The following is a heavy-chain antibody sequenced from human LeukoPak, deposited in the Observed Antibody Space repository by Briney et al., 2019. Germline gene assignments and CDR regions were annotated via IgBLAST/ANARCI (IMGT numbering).Heavy chain of an antibody. CDR3: ARSTVTTLVDY. J-gene: IGHJ4*02. D-gene: IGHD4-17*01. CDR2: ISSSGSTI. Sequence: GGSLRLSCAASGFTLCDYYMSWLRQAPGKGLGWVSYISSSGSTIYYADSVKGRFTISRDNAKNSLYVQVNYLRAEDAAVYYCARSTVTTLVDYWGQGALVTVSS. V-gene: IGHV3-11*04. CDR1: GFTLCDYY.